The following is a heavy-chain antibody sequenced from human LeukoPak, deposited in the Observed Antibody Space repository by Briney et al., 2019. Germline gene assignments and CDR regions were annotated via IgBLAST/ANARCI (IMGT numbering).Heavy chain of an antibody. V-gene: IGHV4-59*12. Sequence: SETLSLTCTVSGGSISSYYWSWIRQPPGKGLEWIGYIYYSGSTNYNPSLKSRVTISVDTSKNQFSLKLTSVTAADTAVYYCARVLAAAGNNWFDPWGQGTLVTVSS. D-gene: IGHD6-13*01. CDR3: ARVLAAAGNNWFDP. J-gene: IGHJ5*02. CDR2: IYYSGST. CDR1: GGSISSYY.